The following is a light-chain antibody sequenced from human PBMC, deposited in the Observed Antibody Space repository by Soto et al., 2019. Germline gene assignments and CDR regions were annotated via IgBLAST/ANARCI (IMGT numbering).Light chain of an antibody. CDR1: RSISDW. V-gene: IGKV1-5*01. J-gene: IGKJ1*01. Sequence: DIQMTQSPSTLSLSIGDRVTITCRASRSISDWLAWYQQKPGKAPELLIYDASSLESGVPSRFSGSGSGTEFTLTISSLQPDDFATYYCQHYNSYSEAFGQGTKVDIK. CDR3: QHYNSYSEA. CDR2: DAS.